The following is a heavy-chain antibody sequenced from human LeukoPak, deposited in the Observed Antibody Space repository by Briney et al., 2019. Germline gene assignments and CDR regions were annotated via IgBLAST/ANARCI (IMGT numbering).Heavy chain of an antibody. CDR2: IYSGDRT. CDR1: GFTVSTNY. D-gene: IGHD3-10*01. Sequence: GESLRLSCAASGFTVSTNYMSWVRQAPGKGLEWVSIIYSGDRTDYADSLKGRFTISRDTPKNTLYLQMSSLRAEDTAVYYCARDVRKQGLWSWGQGTLVTVSS. J-gene: IGHJ4*02. V-gene: IGHV3-66*01. CDR3: ARDVRKQGLWS.